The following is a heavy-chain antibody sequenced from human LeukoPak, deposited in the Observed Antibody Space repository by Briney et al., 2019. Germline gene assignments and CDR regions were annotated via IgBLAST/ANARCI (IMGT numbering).Heavy chain of an antibody. V-gene: IGHV3-48*02. Sequence: GGSLRLSCAASGFTFSSYGMHWVRQAPGKGLECLSYISPTGSDISYADSVKGRFTISRDNAKNSLYLQMNSLRDDDTAVYYCTRDPRLTDYWGQGTLVTVSS. CDR2: ISPTGSDI. CDR3: TRDPRLTDY. J-gene: IGHJ4*02. CDR1: GFTFSSYG.